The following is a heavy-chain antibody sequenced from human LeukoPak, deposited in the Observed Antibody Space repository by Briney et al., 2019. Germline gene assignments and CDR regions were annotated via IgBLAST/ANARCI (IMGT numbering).Heavy chain of an antibody. CDR1: GYTFTSYD. D-gene: IGHD1-26*01. J-gene: IGHJ3*02. V-gene: IGHV1-8*03. CDR2: MNPNSGNT. CDR3: ARRGIVGATYAFDI. Sequence: ASVKVSCKASGYTFTSYDINWVRQATGQGLEWMGWMNPNSGNTGYAQKFQGRVTITRNTSISTAYMELSSLRSEDTAVYYCARRGIVGATYAFDIWGQGTMVTVSS.